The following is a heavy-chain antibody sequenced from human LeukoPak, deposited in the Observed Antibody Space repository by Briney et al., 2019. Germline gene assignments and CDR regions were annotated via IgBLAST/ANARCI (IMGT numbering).Heavy chain of an antibody. CDR2: INPNSGGT. J-gene: IGHJ5*02. CDR1: GYTFTGYY. CDR3: ARDLGTGGWYSGWFDP. Sequence: SVKVSCKACGYTFTGYYMHWVRQAPGQGREWMGWINPNSGGTNYAQKFQGRGTMTRDTAISTAYMELSRLRSDDTAVYYCARDLGTGGWYSGWFDPWGQGPLVTVSS. V-gene: IGHV1-2*02. D-gene: IGHD6-19*01.